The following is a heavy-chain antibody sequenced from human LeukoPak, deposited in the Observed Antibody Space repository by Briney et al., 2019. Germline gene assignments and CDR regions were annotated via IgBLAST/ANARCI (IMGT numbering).Heavy chain of an antibody. CDR3: ARNSLIYYYGSGSTSNYYMDV. Sequence: SETLSLTCTVSGGSISSYYWSWLRQPPGKGLEWIGYIYYSGSTNYNPSLKSRVTISVDTSKNQFSLKLSSVTAADTAVYYCARNSLIYYYGSGSTSNYYMDVWGKGTTVTISS. CDR1: GGSISSYY. J-gene: IGHJ6*03. D-gene: IGHD3-10*01. V-gene: IGHV4-59*01. CDR2: IYYSGST.